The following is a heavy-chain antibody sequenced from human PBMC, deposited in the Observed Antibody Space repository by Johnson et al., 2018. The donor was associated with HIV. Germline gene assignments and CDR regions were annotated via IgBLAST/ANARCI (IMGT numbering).Heavy chain of an antibody. CDR2: ISWDSGTR. D-gene: IGHD1-14*01. Sequence: QLVESRGGLVQPGRSLRLSCAASGFTFDDYAMHWVRQAPGKGLEWVAGISWDSGTRGYGDSVQGRFTISRDNAKKSLYLRMNSLRVEDTAVYYSASLPGGMNNALDIWGQGTMVTVSS. V-gene: IGHV3-9*01. CDR1: GFTFDDYA. CDR3: ASLPGGMNNALDI. J-gene: IGHJ3*02.